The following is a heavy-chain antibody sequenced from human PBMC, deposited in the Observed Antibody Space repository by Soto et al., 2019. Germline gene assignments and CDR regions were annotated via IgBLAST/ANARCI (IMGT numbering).Heavy chain of an antibody. CDR1: GYSFTNYW. CDR3: ARVPGDQYYYYYMDV. Sequence: GESLKISCKGSGYSFTNYWIGWVRQMPGKGLEWMGIIHPGDSDTRYSPSFQGQVTISADKSISTAYLQWSSPKASDTAMYYCARVPGDQYYYYYMDVWGKGTTVTVSS. V-gene: IGHV5-51*01. CDR2: IHPGDSDT. J-gene: IGHJ6*03. D-gene: IGHD3-16*01.